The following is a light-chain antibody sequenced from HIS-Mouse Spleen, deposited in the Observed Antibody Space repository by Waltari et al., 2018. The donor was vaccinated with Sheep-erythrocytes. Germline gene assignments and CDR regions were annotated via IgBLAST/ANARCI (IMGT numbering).Light chain of an antibody. CDR1: KLGDKY. J-gene: IGLJ2*01. Sequence: SYELTQPPSVSVSPGQTARITCPGEKLGDKYACWYQRRPGQSPVLVIYQDSKRPSGMPERFSGANSGNTATLTISGTQAMDEADYYCQAWDSSTVVFGGGTKLTVL. V-gene: IGLV3-1*01. CDR3: QAWDSSTVV. CDR2: QDS.